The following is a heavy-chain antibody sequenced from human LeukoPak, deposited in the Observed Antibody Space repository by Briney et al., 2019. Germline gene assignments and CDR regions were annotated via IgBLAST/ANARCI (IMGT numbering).Heavy chain of an antibody. V-gene: IGHV4-61*02. D-gene: IGHD6-6*01. CDR1: GGSINSGSYY. Sequence: SQTLSLTCTVSGGSINSGSYYWSWIRQPAGKGLEWIGRIYSSGSTNLNPSLKSRVTISQDTSKNQVSLKVNSVTAADTAVYYCARDPRYSSSAHVFDIWGQGTMVTVSS. J-gene: IGHJ3*02. CDR2: IYSSGST. CDR3: ARDPRYSSSAHVFDI.